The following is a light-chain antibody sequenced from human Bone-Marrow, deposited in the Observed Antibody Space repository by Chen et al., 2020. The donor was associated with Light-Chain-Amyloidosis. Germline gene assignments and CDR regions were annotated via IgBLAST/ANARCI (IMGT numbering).Light chain of an antibody. Sequence: EIVLTQSPGTLSLSPGEGANLSCRASQTISSNYLTWYQQKFGQAPRVLIYGSSSRATGIPDRFTGSGSGTDFTLTIHRLEPEDFAMYYCQQYGTSPLTFGGGTKVEIK. J-gene: IGKJ4*01. CDR2: GSS. V-gene: IGKV3-20*01. CDR1: QTISSNY. CDR3: QQYGTSPLT.